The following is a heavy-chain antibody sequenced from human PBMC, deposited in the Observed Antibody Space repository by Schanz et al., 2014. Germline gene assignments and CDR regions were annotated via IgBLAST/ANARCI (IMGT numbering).Heavy chain of an antibody. CDR3: AYYDVLTGFDY. V-gene: IGHV3-23*04. CDR2: ISGSGGST. Sequence: VQLVESGGGVVQPGRSLRLSCAASGFNFSSYGMHWVRQAPGKGLEWVSAISGSGGSTYYADSVKGRFTISRDNSKNTLYLQINNLRAEDTAVYYCAYYDVLTGFDYWGQGTQVTVSS. J-gene: IGHJ4*02. D-gene: IGHD3-9*01. CDR1: GFNFSSYG.